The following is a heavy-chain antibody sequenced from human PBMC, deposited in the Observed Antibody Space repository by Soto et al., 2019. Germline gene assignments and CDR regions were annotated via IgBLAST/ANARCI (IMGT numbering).Heavy chain of an antibody. CDR3: AKEFHCSGGSCYAPGYYYGMDV. Sequence: GGSLRLSCAASGFTFSSYAMSWVRQAPGKGLEWVSAISGSGGSTYYADSVKGRFIISRDNSKNTLYLQMNSLRAGDTAVYYCAKEFHCSGGSCYAPGYYYGMDVWGQGTTVTVSS. CDR1: GFTFSSYA. J-gene: IGHJ6*02. V-gene: IGHV3-23*01. CDR2: ISGSGGST. D-gene: IGHD2-15*01.